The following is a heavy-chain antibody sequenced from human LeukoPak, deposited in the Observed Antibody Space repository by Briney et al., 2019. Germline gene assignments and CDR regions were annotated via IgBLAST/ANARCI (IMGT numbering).Heavy chain of an antibody. CDR1: GFTFNRYN. J-gene: IGHJ4*02. D-gene: IGHD3-10*02. CDR2: ISTSSSYI. Sequence: PGGSLRLSCAASGFTFNRYNMNWVRRAPGRGLEWVSSISTSSSYIYYADSVRGRFTISRDNAKNSLYLQMNSLRAEDTAVYSCARLPLGLFAEFLNFDFWGQGTLVTVSS. CDR3: ARLPLGLFAEFLNFDF. V-gene: IGHV3-21*01.